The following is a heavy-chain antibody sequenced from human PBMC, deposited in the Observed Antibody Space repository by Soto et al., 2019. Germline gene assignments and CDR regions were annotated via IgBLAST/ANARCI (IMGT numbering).Heavy chain of an antibody. Sequence: EVQLLESGGGLVQPGGSLRLSCAASGFRFSSKAMSWVRQAPGKGLEWVSIIRSSGSSTYYTDSLKGRFTISRDNSKNMVYLEMNYLRAEDTAVYYCAKENGFQFVNFGASGFDYWGQGSLVSVSS. J-gene: IGHJ4*02. CDR2: IRSSGSST. CDR3: AKENGFQFVNFGASGFDY. D-gene: IGHD6-6*01. V-gene: IGHV3-23*01. CDR1: GFRFSSKA.